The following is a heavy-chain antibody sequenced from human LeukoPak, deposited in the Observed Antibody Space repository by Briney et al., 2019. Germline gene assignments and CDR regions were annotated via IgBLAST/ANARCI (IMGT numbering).Heavy chain of an antibody. Sequence: GGSLRLSCAASGFTFSSSAMSWVRHAPGKGLEWVSTISGSGDSTYYAGSVKGRFTISRDNSKNTLYLQMNSLRAEDTAIYYCAKGIRDFWSGFHYWGQGTLVTVSS. J-gene: IGHJ4*02. CDR3: AKGIRDFWSGFHY. D-gene: IGHD3-3*01. CDR1: GFTFSSSA. CDR2: ISGSGDST. V-gene: IGHV3-23*01.